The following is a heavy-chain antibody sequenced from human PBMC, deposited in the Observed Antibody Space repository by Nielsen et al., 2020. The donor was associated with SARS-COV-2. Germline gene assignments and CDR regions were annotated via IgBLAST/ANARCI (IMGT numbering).Heavy chain of an antibody. V-gene: IGHV4-30-4*08. Sequence: SETLSLTCTVSGGSINNGDSYWAWIRLLPEKGPQWIGHISYSGVTHYKPSLKSRLAMSVDTSRNQFSLRLTSVTAADTAVYYCARVGRIVGATSPSAGYYFDYWGQGTLVTVSS. D-gene: IGHD1-26*01. CDR1: GGSINNGDSY. J-gene: IGHJ4*02. CDR2: ISYSGVT. CDR3: ARVGRIVGATSPSAGYYFDY.